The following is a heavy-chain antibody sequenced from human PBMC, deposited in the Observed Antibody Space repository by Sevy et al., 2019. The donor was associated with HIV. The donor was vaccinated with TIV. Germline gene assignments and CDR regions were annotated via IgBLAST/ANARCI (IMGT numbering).Heavy chain of an antibody. V-gene: IGHV1-69*13. CDR1: GGTFVNYG. CDR2: IIPIFDTP. Sequence: ASVKVSCKTSGGTFVNYGIYWIRQAPGQGLEWMGGIIPIFDTPKYAQKFQGRVTISADESATTAYMELSSLTSEDTAVYFCARERMGTFRSFYYGLDVWGQGTTVTVSS. D-gene: IGHD1-1*01. CDR3: ARERMGTFRSFYYGLDV. J-gene: IGHJ6*02.